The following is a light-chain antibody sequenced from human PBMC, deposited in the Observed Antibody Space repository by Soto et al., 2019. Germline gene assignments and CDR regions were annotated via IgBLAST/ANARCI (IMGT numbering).Light chain of an antibody. Sequence: AIRMTQSPSSLSASIGDRVTITCRASHVVSNYLAWYQQKPGKAPKALIYAASFLQSGVPSRFSGSGSGTDFSLTISFLQSEDFATYYCKHYYSYPYTFGQGTTRQMK. CDR2: AAS. J-gene: IGKJ2*01. CDR1: HVVSNY. V-gene: IGKV1-8*01. CDR3: KHYYSYPYT.